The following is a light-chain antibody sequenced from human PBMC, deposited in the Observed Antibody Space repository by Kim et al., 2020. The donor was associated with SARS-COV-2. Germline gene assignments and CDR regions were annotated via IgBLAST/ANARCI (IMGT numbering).Light chain of an antibody. CDR3: SSYTSSNTWV. J-gene: IGLJ3*02. Sequence: GQSITISCTGSTSDIDGYDYVSWYQHHPGKAPKVMIYDVNKRPSGVSNRFSGSKSGNTASLTISGLQAEDEADYYCSSYTSSNTWVFGGGTKLTVL. CDR1: TSDIDGYDY. V-gene: IGLV2-14*03. CDR2: DVN.